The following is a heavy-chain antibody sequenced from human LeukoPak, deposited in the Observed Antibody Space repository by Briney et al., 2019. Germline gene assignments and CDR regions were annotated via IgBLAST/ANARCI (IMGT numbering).Heavy chain of an antibody. V-gene: IGHV1-46*01. Sequence: ASVKVSCEASGYTSTAYHMHWVRQAPGQGLEWMGIINPNDGSTNYAQRFQGRVTMTRDRSTSTVYMELSSLRSEDTAVYYYARGTQIDSSVYYAGHFDYWGQGTLVTVSS. CDR3: ARGTQIDSSVYYAGHFDY. CDR2: INPNDGST. CDR1: GYTSTAYH. D-gene: IGHD3-22*01. J-gene: IGHJ4*02.